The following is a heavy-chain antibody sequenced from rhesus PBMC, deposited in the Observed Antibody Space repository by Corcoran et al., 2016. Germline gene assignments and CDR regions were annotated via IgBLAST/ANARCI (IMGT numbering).Heavy chain of an antibody. D-gene: IGHD3-3*01. CDR3: TRDGVSIFGLVIRDQFDY. J-gene: IGHJ4*01. CDR1: GFTFSNYW. V-gene: IGHV3-16*02. CDR2: MKNKADGGTA. Sequence: EVQLVESGGGLVQPGGSLRLSCAASGFTFSNYWMSWVRQAPGTGLDWVGRMKNKADGGTAAYAESVKGRFTISRDDSKNTLYLQMNSLKTEDTAVYYCTRDGVSIFGLVIRDQFDYWGQGVLVTVSS.